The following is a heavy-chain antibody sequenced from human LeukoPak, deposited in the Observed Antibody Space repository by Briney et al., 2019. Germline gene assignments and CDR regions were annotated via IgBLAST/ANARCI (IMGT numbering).Heavy chain of an antibody. V-gene: IGHV1-18*01. CDR1: GYTFTSYG. CDR2: LSAYNGNT. CDR3: ARDGRLVATDTFDY. J-gene: IGHJ4*02. Sequence: ASVKVSCKASGYTFTSYGISWVRQTPGQGLEWMGWLSAYNGNTNYAQKLQGRVTMTTDTSTSTAYMELRSLRSDDTAVYYCARDGRLVATDTFDYWGQGTLVTVSS. D-gene: IGHD5-12*01.